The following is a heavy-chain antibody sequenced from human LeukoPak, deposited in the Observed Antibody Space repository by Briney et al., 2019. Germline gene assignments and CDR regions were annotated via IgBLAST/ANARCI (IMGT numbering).Heavy chain of an antibody. Sequence: GGSLRLSCAASGFTFNTYWMSWVRQAPGKGLEWVANINQDGSEKYYVDSVKGRFTISRDNAKKSLNLQMNSLRAEDTAVYYCVSIAVAEGFDYWGQGTLVTVSS. CDR1: GFTFNTYW. J-gene: IGHJ4*02. CDR3: VSIAVAEGFDY. D-gene: IGHD6-19*01. CDR2: INQDGSEK. V-gene: IGHV3-7*05.